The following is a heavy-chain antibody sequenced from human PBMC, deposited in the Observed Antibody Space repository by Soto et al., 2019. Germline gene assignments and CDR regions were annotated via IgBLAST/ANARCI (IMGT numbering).Heavy chain of an antibody. Sequence: QVQLQESGPGLVKPSGTLSLTCAVSGGSISSSNWWRWVRQPPGKGLEWIGDIYHSGSTNYNPSLKRRGTISVDKAKNHFSLKLSSVTAADTAVYYCARESIAVAGNYYYGMDVWGQGTTVTVSS. V-gene: IGHV4-4*02. CDR2: IYHSGST. CDR3: ARESIAVAGNYYYGMDV. J-gene: IGHJ6*02. CDR1: GGSISSSNW. D-gene: IGHD6-19*01.